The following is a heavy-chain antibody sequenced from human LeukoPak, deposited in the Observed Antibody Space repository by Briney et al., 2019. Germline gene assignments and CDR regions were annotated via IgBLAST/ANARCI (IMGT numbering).Heavy chain of an antibody. V-gene: IGHV1-69*13. CDR2: IIPIFGTA. J-gene: IGHJ6*02. Sequence: SVKVSCKASGGTFVSYAIGWVRQAPGQGLEWMGGIIPIFGTANYAQKFQGRVTITADESTSTAYMELSSLRSEDTAVYYCAREVSEDCSSTSCYYYCGMDVRGQGTTVTVSS. CDR3: AREVSEDCSSTSCYYYCGMDV. CDR1: GGTFVSYA. D-gene: IGHD2-2*01.